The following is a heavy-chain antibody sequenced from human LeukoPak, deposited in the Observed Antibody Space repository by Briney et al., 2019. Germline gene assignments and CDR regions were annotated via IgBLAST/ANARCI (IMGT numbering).Heavy chain of an antibody. J-gene: IGHJ6*03. CDR2: IKQDGSEK. D-gene: IGHD3-3*01. CDR3: ASSPRSGYPYYYNYMDV. V-gene: IGHV3-7*01. Sequence: PGGSLRLSCAASGFSLSSYWMSWVRQAPGKGLEWVANIKQDGSEKYYVDSVKGRFTISRDNAKKSLYLQMNSLRAEDTAIYYCASSPRSGYPYYYNYMDVWGKGTTVTVS. CDR1: GFSLSSYW.